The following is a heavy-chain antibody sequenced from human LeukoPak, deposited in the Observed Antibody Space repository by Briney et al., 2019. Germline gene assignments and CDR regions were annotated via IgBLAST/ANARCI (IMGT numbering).Heavy chain of an antibody. CDR1: GFAFDEHG. V-gene: IGHV3-20*04. CDR2: INWSGGST. Sequence: GGSLRLSGTASGFAFDEHGMSWVRHVPGKGLEWVSGINWSGGSTGYADPLRGRFTISRDNAKNSLYLQMDSLRAEDTALYYCARAPITSPFYFDYWGQGTLVTVSS. D-gene: IGHD2-2*01. J-gene: IGHJ4*02. CDR3: ARAPITSPFYFDY.